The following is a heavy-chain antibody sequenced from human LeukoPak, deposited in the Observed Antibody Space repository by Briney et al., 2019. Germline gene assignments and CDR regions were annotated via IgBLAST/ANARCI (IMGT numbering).Heavy chain of an antibody. V-gene: IGHV1-46*01. CDR2: INPSGGST. D-gene: IGHD1-26*01. Sequence: ASVKVSCKTSGYTITSYYMHWVRQAPGQGLEWMGIINPSGGSTSYTQKFQGRVTMTRDTSTSTVYMELSSLTSEDTAVHYCARVSSGSTFDYWGQGTLVTVSS. J-gene: IGHJ4*02. CDR1: GYTITSYY. CDR3: ARVSSGSTFDY.